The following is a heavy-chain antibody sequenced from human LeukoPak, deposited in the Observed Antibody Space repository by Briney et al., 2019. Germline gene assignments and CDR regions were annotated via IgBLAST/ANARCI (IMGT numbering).Heavy chain of an antibody. Sequence: SVKVSCKASGGTFSSYAISWVRQAPGQGLEWMGGIIPIFGTANYAQKFQGRVAITTDESTSTAYMELSSLRSEDTAVYYCARSPGLALNWYIDLWGRGTLVTVSS. CDR2: IIPIFGTA. D-gene: IGHD2-15*01. V-gene: IGHV1-69*05. CDR3: ARSPGLALNWYIDL. J-gene: IGHJ2*01. CDR1: GGTFSSYA.